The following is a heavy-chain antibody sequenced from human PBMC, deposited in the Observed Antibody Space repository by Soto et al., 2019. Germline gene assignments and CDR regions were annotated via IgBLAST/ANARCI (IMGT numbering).Heavy chain of an antibody. CDR1: GFTFDRYT. CDR3: IKERLGSQFVLGS. D-gene: IGHD3-16*01. CDR2: INRDGRRT. J-gene: IGHJ5*02. V-gene: IGHV3-43*01. Sequence: EVQLVESGGVVVQPGGSLRLSCAASGFTFDRYTMHWVRQGPAKGLEWVSLINRDGRRTYYADSVKGLFSISRDNERESLHLQMNSLITEDTAVYYCIKERLGSQFVLGSWGQGTLVTVSS.